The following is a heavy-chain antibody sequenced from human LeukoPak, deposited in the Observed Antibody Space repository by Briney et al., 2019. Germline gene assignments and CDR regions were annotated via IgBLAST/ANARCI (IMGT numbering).Heavy chain of an antibody. D-gene: IGHD6-6*01. CDR2: ISWNSGSI. Sequence: GGSLRLSCAASGFTFDDYAMHWVRQAPGKGLEWVSGISWNSGSIGYADSVKGRFTISRDNAKNSLYLQMNSLGAEDTALYYCAEGPNDQGQLVYFDYWGQGTLVTVSS. CDR1: GFTFDDYA. J-gene: IGHJ4*02. V-gene: IGHV3-9*01. CDR3: AEGPNDQGQLVYFDY.